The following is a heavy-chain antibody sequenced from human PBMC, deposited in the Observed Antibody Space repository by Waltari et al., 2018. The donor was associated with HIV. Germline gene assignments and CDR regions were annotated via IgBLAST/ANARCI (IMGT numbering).Heavy chain of an antibody. J-gene: IGHJ5*02. CDR3: ARVPGRAVAGFDP. CDR2: IYYSGST. D-gene: IGHD6-19*01. CDR1: GGSISSSSYY. V-gene: IGHV4-39*01. Sequence: QLQLQESGPGLVKPSETLSLTCTVSGGSISSSSYYWGWIRQPPGKGLEWIGSIYYSGSTYYNPSLKRRVTISVDTSKNQFSLKLSSVTAADTAVYYCARVPGRAVAGFDPWGQGTLVTVSS.